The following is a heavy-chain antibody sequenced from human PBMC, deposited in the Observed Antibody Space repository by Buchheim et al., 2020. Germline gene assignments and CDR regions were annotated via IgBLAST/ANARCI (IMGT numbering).Heavy chain of an antibody. CDR3: AKSLYIAVAATGYYYYYYGMDV. V-gene: IGHV3-23*01. J-gene: IGHJ6*02. CDR2: ISGSGGST. CDR1: GFTFSSYA. Sequence: EVQLLESGGGLVQPGGSLRLSCAASGFTFSSYAMSWVRQAPGKGLEWVSAISGSGGSTYYADSVTGRFTISRDNSKNTLYLQMNSLRAEDTAVYYCAKSLYIAVAATGYYYYYYGMDVWGQGTT. D-gene: IGHD6-19*01.